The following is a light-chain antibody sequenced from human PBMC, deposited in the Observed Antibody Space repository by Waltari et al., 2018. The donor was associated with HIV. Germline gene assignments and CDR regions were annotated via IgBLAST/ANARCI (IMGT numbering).Light chain of an antibody. Sequence: EIVMTQSPATLSVSPGERVTLSCRASQSIAKNLAWYQQKPGQAPRLLMYGVSTRATGIPARFSGSGSWTEFTLTISSLQSEDLAVYYCQRYDNWPPWTFGQGTKVE. CDR2: GVS. CDR3: QRYDNWPPWT. J-gene: IGKJ1*01. V-gene: IGKV3-15*01. CDR1: QSIAKN.